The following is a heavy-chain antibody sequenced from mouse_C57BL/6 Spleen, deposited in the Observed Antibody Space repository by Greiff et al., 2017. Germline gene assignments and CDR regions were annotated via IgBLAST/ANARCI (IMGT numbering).Heavy chain of an antibody. CDR1: GFTFSDYY. V-gene: IGHV5-16*01. CDR2: INYDGSST. Sequence: EVKVVESEGGLVQPGSSMKLSCTASGFTFSDYYMAWVRQVPEKGLEWVANINYDGSSTYYLDSLKSRFIISRDNAKNILYLQMSSLKSEDTATYYCAREGSYGYDRGDYFDYWGQGTTLTVSS. J-gene: IGHJ2*01. D-gene: IGHD2-2*01. CDR3: AREGSYGYDRGDYFDY.